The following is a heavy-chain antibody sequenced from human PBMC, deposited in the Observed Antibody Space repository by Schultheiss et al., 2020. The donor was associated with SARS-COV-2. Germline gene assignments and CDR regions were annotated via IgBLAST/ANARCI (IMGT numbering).Heavy chain of an antibody. CDR1: GDSVSSNSW. J-gene: IGHJ3*01. D-gene: IGHD1-20*01. CDR2: IYHSGST. Sequence: SETLSLTCAVSGDSVSSNSWWSWVRQPPEKGLEWIGEIYHSGSTNYNPSLKSRVTISVDTSKNQFSLKLTSVTAADTAVYYCATAGITGTKANFGVWGQGTMVTVSS. V-gene: IGHV4-4*02. CDR3: ATAGITGTKANFGV.